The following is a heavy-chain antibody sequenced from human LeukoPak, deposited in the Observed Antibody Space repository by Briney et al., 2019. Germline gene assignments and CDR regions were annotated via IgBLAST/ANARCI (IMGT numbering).Heavy chain of an antibody. V-gene: IGHV4-39*07. CDR2: VYYSGST. J-gene: IGHJ4*02. Sequence: SETLSLTCTVSGGSISSSSYFWGWIRQPPGKGLEWIGSVYYSGSTFYNPSLKSRVTISVDTSKNQFSLKLSSVTAADTAVYYCARDVRRGSSSDYWGQGTLVTVSS. CDR3: ARDVRRGSSSDY. D-gene: IGHD3-16*01. CDR1: GGSISSSSYF.